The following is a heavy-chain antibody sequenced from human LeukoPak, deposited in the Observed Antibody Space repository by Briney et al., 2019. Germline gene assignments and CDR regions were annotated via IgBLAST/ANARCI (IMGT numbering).Heavy chain of an antibody. D-gene: IGHD4-17*01. CDR3: ARDTTVTSYYYYGMDV. J-gene: IGHJ6*02. Sequence: QSGGSLRLSCAASGFTFSSYGMHWVRQAPGKGLEWVAVISYDGSNKYYADSVKGRFTISRDNSKNTLYLQMNSLRAEDTAVYYCARDTTVTSYYYYGMDVWGQGTTVTVSS. V-gene: IGHV3-30*19. CDR1: GFTFSSYG. CDR2: ISYDGSNK.